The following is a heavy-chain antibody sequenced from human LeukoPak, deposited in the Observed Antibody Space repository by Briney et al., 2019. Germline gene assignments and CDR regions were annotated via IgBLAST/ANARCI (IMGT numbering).Heavy chain of an antibody. CDR3: ARIGYSYASDY. J-gene: IGHJ4*02. CDR2: IYYSGST. Sequence: SETLSLTCTVSGGSISSYYWSWIRQPPGKGLEWIGYIYYSGSTNYNPSLKSRVTISVDTSKNQFSLKLSSVTAADTAVYYCARIGYSYASDYWGQGTPVTVSS. CDR1: GGSISSYY. V-gene: IGHV4-59*01. D-gene: IGHD5-18*01.